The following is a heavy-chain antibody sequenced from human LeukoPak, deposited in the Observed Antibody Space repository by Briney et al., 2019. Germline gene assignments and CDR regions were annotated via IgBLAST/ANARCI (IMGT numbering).Heavy chain of an antibody. CDR1: GYSISNTYY. CDR3: AATDYNYVSGTYRPRNYYFDY. D-gene: IGHD3-16*02. Sequence: PSETLSLTCTVSGYSISNTYYWGWIRQSPGKGLEWIASFYHSGNTYYNPSLKSRVTISEDTSKNQFSLRLSSVTAADTAVYHCAATDYNYVSGTYRPRNYYFDYWGQGTLVTVSS. V-gene: IGHV4-38-2*02. CDR2: FYHSGNT. J-gene: IGHJ4*02.